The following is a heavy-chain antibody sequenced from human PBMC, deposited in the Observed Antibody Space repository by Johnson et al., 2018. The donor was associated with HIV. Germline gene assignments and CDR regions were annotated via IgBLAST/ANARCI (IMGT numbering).Heavy chain of an antibody. V-gene: IGHV3-15*01. Sequence: VQLVESGGGLVKPGGSLRLSCAASGFTFSSAWMSWVRQAPGKGLEWVGRIKSKTDGGTTDYAAPVTGRFTISRDDSKNALFLQMNSLKTEDTAVYFCSTDQAGDYVWGSYRYALDIWGQGTMVTVSS. D-gene: IGHD3-16*02. CDR1: GFTFSSAW. CDR3: STDQAGDYVWGSYRYALDI. CDR2: IKSKTDGGTT. J-gene: IGHJ3*02.